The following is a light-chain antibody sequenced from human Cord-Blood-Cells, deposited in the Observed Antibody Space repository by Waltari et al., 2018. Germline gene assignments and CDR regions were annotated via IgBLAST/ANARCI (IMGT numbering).Light chain of an antibody. CDR2: GKN. CDR3: NSRDSSGNHLV. Sequence: SSELTQDPAVSVALGQPVRITCQRDSLRSYYARWYQQKPGQAPVLVIYGKNNRPSGIPDRFSGSSSGNTASLTITGAQAEDEADYYCNSRDSSGNHLVFGGGTKLTVL. V-gene: IGLV3-19*01. CDR1: SLRSYY. J-gene: IGLJ2*01.